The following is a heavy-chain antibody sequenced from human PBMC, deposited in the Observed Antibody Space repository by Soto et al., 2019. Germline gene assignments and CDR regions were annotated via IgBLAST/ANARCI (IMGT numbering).Heavy chain of an antibody. V-gene: IGHV4-59*08. J-gene: IGHJ4*02. CDR1: GGSISSYY. D-gene: IGHD6-13*01. CDR3: ARHGPIAAAGTVFDY. CDR2: TYYSGST. Sequence: SETLSLTCTVSGGSISSYYWSWIRQPPGKGLEWIGYTYYSGSTNYNPSLKSRVTISVDTSKNQFSLKLSSVTAADTAVYYCARHGPIAAAGTVFDYWGQGTLVTVS.